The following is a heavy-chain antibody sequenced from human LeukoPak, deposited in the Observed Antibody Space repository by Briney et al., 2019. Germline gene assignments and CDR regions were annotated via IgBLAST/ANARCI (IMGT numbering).Heavy chain of an antibody. CDR2: ISTYDGNT. D-gene: IGHD3-10*01. CDR3: ARDLGRLGIRSALGY. Sequence: GASVKVSCKASGYTFTGYYMHWVRQAPGQGLEWMGWISTYDGNTNYAQNFQGRVTMTTDTSTSTAYMELRSLRSDDTAVYYCARDLGRLGIRSALGYWGQGTLVTVSS. J-gene: IGHJ4*02. CDR1: GYTFTGYY. V-gene: IGHV1-18*04.